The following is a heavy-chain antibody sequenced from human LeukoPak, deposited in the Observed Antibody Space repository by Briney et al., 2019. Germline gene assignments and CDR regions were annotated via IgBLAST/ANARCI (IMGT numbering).Heavy chain of an antibody. CDR1: GGSISSGGYY. J-gene: IGHJ4*02. Sequence: PSETLSLTCTVSGGSISSGGYYWSWIRQHPGKGLEWIGYIHYSGSTYYNPSLKSRVTISVDTSKNQFSLKLSSVTAADTAVYYCARAGPRGIDYWGQGTLVTVSS. CDR3: ARAGPRGIDY. CDR2: IHYSGST. V-gene: IGHV4-31*03. D-gene: IGHD3-16*01.